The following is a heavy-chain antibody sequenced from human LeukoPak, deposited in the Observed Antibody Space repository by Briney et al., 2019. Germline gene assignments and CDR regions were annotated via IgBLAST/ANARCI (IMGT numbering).Heavy chain of an antibody. CDR3: ARDRLHYGEYEKTFDY. CDR2: INYSSSTI. J-gene: IGHJ4*02. Sequence: GGSLRLSCAASGFTFSSYSMNWARQAPGKGLEWVSYINYSSSTIYYADSVKGRFTISRDNGKNSLYLQMNSLRAEDTAVYYCARDRLHYGEYEKTFDYWGQGTLVTVSS. D-gene: IGHD4-17*01. V-gene: IGHV3-48*01. CDR1: GFTFSSYS.